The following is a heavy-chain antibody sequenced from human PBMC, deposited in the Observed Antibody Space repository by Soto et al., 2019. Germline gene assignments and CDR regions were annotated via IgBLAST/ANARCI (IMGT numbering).Heavy chain of an antibody. Sequence: GGSLRLSCAASGFIFSGSAIHWVRQASGKGLEWVGRIRSRANNFATSSTASVKGRFTFSRDDSKNTAYLQMNTLKPEDTAVYYCARGQGAAIGDYYYHGMDVWGQGTTVTVSS. J-gene: IGHJ6*02. CDR3: ARGQGAAIGDYYYHGMDV. CDR2: IRSRANNFAT. V-gene: IGHV3-73*01. CDR1: GFIFSGSA. D-gene: IGHD2-2*02.